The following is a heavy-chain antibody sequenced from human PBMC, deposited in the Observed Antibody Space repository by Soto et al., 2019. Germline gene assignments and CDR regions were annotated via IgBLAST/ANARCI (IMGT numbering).Heavy chain of an antibody. D-gene: IGHD5-12*01. V-gene: IGHV3-43D*04. CDR3: SKDAYLRDGYNYGPGY. CDR2: ISWDGGST. Sequence: GGSLRLSCAASGFTFADYAMHWVRQAPGKGLEWVSLISWDGGSTYYADSVKGRFTISRDNSKNSLYLQMNSLRAEDTALYYCSKDAYLRDGYNYGPGYWGQGTLVTVSS. CDR1: GFTFADYA. J-gene: IGHJ4*02.